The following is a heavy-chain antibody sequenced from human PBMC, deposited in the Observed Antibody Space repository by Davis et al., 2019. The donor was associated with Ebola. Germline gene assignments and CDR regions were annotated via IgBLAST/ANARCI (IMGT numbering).Heavy chain of an antibody. CDR3: AKGTYSSMAAWFDP. Sequence: SETLSLTCTVSGGSISSYYWSWIRQPPGKGLEWIGYIYYSGSTNYNPSLKSRVTISVDTSKNEFSLELSSVTAADTAVYYCAKGTYSSMAAWFDPWGQGILVTVPS. CDR1: GGSISSYY. V-gene: IGHV4-59*08. D-gene: IGHD2-21*01. J-gene: IGHJ5*02. CDR2: IYYSGST.